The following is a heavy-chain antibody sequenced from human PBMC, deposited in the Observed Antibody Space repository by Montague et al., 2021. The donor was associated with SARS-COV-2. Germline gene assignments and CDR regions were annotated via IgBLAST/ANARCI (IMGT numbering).Heavy chain of an antibody. CDR3: ARISGITSWYYDY. Sequence: SETLSLTCTVSGGSVSSGCYYWSWIRQPPGKGLHSFGYIYYTGSTNSNPSLQSRVTISVDSSKNHFAVRPSSVTAADTAVYYCARISGITSWYYDYWGQGTLVTVSS. CDR1: GGSVSSGCYY. CDR2: IYYTGST. V-gene: IGHV4-61*03. D-gene: IGHD1-14*01. J-gene: IGHJ4*02.